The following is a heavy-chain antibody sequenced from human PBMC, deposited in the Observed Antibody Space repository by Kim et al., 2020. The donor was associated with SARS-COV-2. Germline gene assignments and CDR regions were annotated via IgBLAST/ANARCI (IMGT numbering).Heavy chain of an antibody. J-gene: IGHJ6*02. V-gene: IGHV3-23*01. D-gene: IGHD2-2*01. Sequence: ADSVKGRFIISRDNSKNTLYLQMKSLRDEETAIYYCAKDRYSTSYYAMDVWGQGTTVTVSS. CDR3: AKDRYSTSYYAMDV.